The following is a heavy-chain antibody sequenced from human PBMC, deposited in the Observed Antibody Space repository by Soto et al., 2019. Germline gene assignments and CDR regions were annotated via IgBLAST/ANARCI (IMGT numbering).Heavy chain of an antibody. CDR3: ASWLEREHAYDI. V-gene: IGHV3-53*01. CDR2: LYDVDGT. D-gene: IGHD1-1*01. CDR1: GLTVRGKKY. Sequence: DVQLVASGGGLIQPGGSLRLSCAALGLTVRGKKYITWVRQAPGKGLEWVSALYDVDGTYYADSAKGRFTISRDNSNNIIYLPMNSLGPDDTDVYYCASWLEREHAYDIWGLGKMVTVSS. J-gene: IGHJ3*02.